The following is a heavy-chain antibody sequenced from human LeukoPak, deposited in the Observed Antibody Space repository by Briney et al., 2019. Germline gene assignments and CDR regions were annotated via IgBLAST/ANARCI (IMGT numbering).Heavy chain of an antibody. Sequence: SVKVSCKASGYTFTSYGISWVRQAPGQGLEWMGGIIPIFGTANYAQKFQGRVTITADESTSTAYMELSSLRSEDTAVYYCARVSNYYYYGMDVWGQGTTVTVSS. V-gene: IGHV1-69*13. D-gene: IGHD6-6*01. J-gene: IGHJ6*02. CDR3: ARVSNYYYYGMDV. CDR2: IIPIFGTA. CDR1: GYTFTSYG.